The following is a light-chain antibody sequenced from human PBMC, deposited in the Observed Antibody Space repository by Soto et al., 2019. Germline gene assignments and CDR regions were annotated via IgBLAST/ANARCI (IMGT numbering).Light chain of an antibody. J-gene: IGLJ2*01. CDR2: EVS. V-gene: IGLV2-14*01. CDR3: SSYTGTSALIL. Sequence: QSAVTQPASVSGSPGQSITISCTGTSSDVGGYDYVSWYQQYPGKAPRLIIYEVSNPPSGVSNRFSGSKSGNTASLTISGLRAEDEGDYFCSSYTGTSALILFGGGTKVTVL. CDR1: SSDVGGYDY.